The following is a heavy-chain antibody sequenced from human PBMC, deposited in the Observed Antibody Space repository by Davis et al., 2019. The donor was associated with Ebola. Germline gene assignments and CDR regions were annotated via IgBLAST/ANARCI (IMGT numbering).Heavy chain of an antibody. CDR1: GFTLSSYE. V-gene: IGHV3-48*03. D-gene: IGHD6-19*01. Sequence: GESLKISCAASGFTLSSYEMNWVRQAPGKGLEWVSYISSSGSTIYYADSVKGRFTISRDNAKNSLFLQMNSLRAEDTAVYYCARDAIEVAGTGGAFDIWGQGTMATVSS. J-gene: IGHJ3*02. CDR3: ARDAIEVAGTGGAFDI. CDR2: ISSSGSTI.